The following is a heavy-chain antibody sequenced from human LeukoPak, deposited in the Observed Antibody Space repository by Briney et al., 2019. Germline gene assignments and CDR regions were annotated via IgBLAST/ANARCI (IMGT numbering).Heavy chain of an antibody. D-gene: IGHD2-8*01. J-gene: IGHJ3*02. CDR3: ARHIMYRGDAFDI. CDR1: GGSISSYY. CDR2: ICYSGRT. V-gene: IGHV4-59*08. Sequence: RSSETLSLTCTVSGGSISSYYWSWIRQPPGKGLEWIGYICYSGRTNYHPSLKSRVTITVDSSKNQFSLKLSSVTAADTAVYYCARHIMYRGDAFDIWGQGTMVTVSS.